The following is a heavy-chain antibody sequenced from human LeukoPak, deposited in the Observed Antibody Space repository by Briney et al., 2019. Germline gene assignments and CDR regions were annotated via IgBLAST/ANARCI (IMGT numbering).Heavy chain of an antibody. J-gene: IGHJ6*02. V-gene: IGHV4-39*07. D-gene: IGHD5-12*01. CDR1: GGSISSSSYY. CDR3: ARARYLSGYDSGASYYYYYYGMDV. CDR2: INHSGSA. Sequence: SETLSLTCTVSGGSISSSSYYWGWIRQPPGKGLEWIGEINHSGSANYNPSLKSRVTISVDTSKNQFSLKLSSVTAADTAVYYCARARYLSGYDSGASYYYYYYGMDVWGQGTTVTVSS.